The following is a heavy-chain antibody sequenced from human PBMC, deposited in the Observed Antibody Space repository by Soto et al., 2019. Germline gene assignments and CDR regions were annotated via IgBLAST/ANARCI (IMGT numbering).Heavy chain of an antibody. D-gene: IGHD1-1*01. V-gene: IGHV3-23*01. CDR3: ARKIDVPTGMLDH. J-gene: IGHJ4*02. Sequence: GGSLRLSCSTSGFTLSNSVMSWVRQAPGKGLEWVSTIAGKTYYSDSVKGRFTISRDNSQSTLYLQLNSLRAEDTAVYYCARKIDVPTGMLDHWGQGTLVTVSS. CDR2: IAGKT. CDR1: GFTLSNSV.